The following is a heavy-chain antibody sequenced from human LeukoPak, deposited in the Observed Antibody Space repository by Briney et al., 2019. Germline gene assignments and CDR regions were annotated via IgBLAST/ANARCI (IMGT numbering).Heavy chain of an antibody. Sequence: GRSLRLSCAASGFTFSSYGMHWVRQTPGKGLEWVAVIWYDGSNKYYADSVKGRFTISRDNSENTLYLQMNSLRAEDTAVYYCARAKRDYGGWYYFDYWGQGTLVTVSS. J-gene: IGHJ4*02. CDR3: ARAKRDYGGWYYFDY. CDR1: GFTFSSYG. V-gene: IGHV3-33*01. D-gene: IGHD4-17*01. CDR2: IWYDGSNK.